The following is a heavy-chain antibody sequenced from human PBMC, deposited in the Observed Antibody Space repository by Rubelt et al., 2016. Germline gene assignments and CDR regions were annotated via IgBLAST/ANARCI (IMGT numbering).Heavy chain of an antibody. Sequence: QVQLQESGPGLVKPSETLSLTCTVSGGSISNYHWSWIRQPPGKGLEWIGKINHSGRTNYNPSLKSRVTISVDTSKNQCSLTLSSVTAADTAVYYCARPWDESSSYYFSWCRGTLVTVSS. CDR2: INHSGRT. D-gene: IGHD3-22*01. CDR1: GGSISNYH. J-gene: IGHJ4*02. V-gene: IGHV4-59*04. CDR3: ARPWDESSSYYFS.